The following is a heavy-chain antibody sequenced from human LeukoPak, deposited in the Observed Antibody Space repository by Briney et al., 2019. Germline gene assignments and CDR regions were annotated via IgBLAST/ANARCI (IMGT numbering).Heavy chain of an antibody. V-gene: IGHV4-4*02. D-gene: IGHD6-13*01. CDR1: GASISSSNW. J-gene: IGHJ4*02. Sequence: SGTLSLTCAVSGASISSSNWWSWARQPPGKGLEWIGEIYHAGTTNYNPSLKSRVTISVDTSKNQFSLKLSSVTAADTAVYYCARQESSSWYVSSFGGERWGQGTLVTVSS. CDR3: ARQESSSWYVSSFGGER. CDR2: IYHAGTT.